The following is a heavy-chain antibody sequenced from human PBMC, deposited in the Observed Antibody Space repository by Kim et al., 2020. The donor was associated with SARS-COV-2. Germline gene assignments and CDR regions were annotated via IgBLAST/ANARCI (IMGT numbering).Heavy chain of an antibody. CDR2: ISSSSSTI. CDR1: GFTFSSYS. D-gene: IGHD3-10*01. V-gene: IGHV3-48*02. Sequence: GGSLRLSCAASGFTFSSYSMNWVRQAPGKGLEWVSYISSSSSTIYYADSVKGRFTISRDNAKNSLYLQMNSLRDEDTAVYYCARLRDRYGSGFLGYWGQGTLVTVSS. CDR3: ARLRDRYGSGFLGY. J-gene: IGHJ4*02.